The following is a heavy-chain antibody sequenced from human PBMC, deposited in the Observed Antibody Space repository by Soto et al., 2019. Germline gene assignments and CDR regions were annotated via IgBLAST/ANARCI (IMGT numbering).Heavy chain of an antibody. V-gene: IGHV4-59*01. CDR1: GDSMRNYY. CDR3: ARGRFGAYGDF. Sequence: QVQLQESGPGLVKPSETLSLTCTVSGDSMRNYYWSWIRQSPGKGLEWMAYIEYSGRTEVKPSLQSRVTVSSDTAKYQCSLTLNSVTAADTAIYYCARGRFGAYGDFWGQGTLVAVSS. J-gene: IGHJ4*02. CDR2: IEYSGRT. D-gene: IGHD4-17*01.